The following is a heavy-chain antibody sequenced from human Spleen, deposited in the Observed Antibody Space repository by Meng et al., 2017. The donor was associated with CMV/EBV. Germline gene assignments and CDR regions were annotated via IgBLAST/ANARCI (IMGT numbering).Heavy chain of an antibody. Sequence: SGFTFSNYAVSWVRQAPGKGLEWVSGISGSGATTYYADSVKGRFTISRDNSKNTLYLQMNSLRAEDTAVYYCAKSRDLVVPAVACDYWGQGTLVTVSS. CDR1: GFTFSNYA. CDR3: AKSRDLVVPAVACDY. J-gene: IGHJ4*02. V-gene: IGHV3-23*01. CDR2: ISGSGATT. D-gene: IGHD2-2*01.